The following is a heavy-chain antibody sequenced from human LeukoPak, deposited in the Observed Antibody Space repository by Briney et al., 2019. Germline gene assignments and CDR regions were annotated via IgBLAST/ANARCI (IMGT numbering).Heavy chain of an antibody. D-gene: IGHD6-19*01. CDR2: IKQDGSEK. CDR3: ARVMYSSGWSLDY. J-gene: IGHJ4*02. CDR1: GFTFSSYW. Sequence: PGGSLRLSCAASGFTFSSYWMSWVRQAPGKGLEWVANIKQDGSEKYYVDSVKGRFTISRDNAKNSLYLQMNSLRAEDTAVYYCARVMYSSGWSLDYWGQGTLVTVSS. V-gene: IGHV3-7*01.